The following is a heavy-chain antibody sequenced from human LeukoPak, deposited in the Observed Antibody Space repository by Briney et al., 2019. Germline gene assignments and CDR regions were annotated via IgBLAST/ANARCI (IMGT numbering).Heavy chain of an antibody. CDR2: INHSGST. Sequence: PSETLSLTCAVYGGSFSGYYWSWIRQPPGKGLEWIGEINHSGSTNYNPSLKSRVTISVDTSKNQFSLKLSSVTAADTAVYYCARERAVAGYYHDAFDIWGQGTMVTVSS. CDR1: GGSFSGYY. J-gene: IGHJ3*02. D-gene: IGHD6-19*01. V-gene: IGHV4-34*01. CDR3: ARERAVAGYYHDAFDI.